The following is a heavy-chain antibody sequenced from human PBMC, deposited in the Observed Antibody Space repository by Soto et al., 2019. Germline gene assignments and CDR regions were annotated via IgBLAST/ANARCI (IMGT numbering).Heavy chain of an antibody. CDR3: VRVVAIPGYPDN. D-gene: IGHD5-12*01. V-gene: IGHV1-46*01. CDR2: IVPSGDKT. CDR1: GYRFTRNY. J-gene: IGHJ4*02. Sequence: ASVKVSCKASGYRFTRNYMHWVRQAPGQGLEWMGTIVPSGDKTTYAQKFQGRVTITTDATTSTVCMELSSLRSDDTAVYYCVRVVAIPGYPDNWGQGTLVTVSS.